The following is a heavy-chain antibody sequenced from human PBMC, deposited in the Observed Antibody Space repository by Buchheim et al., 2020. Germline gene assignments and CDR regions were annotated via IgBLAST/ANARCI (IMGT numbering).Heavy chain of an antibody. J-gene: IGHJ6*02. CDR2: INSDGSST. V-gene: IGHV3-74*01. CDR1: GFTFSSYW. D-gene: IGHD3-3*01. Sequence: EVQLVESGGGLVQPGGSLRLSCAAPGFTFSSYWMHWVRQAPGKGLVWVSRINSDGSSTSYADSVKGRFTISRDNAKNTLYLQMNSLRAEDTAVYYCARDQGDFWSGYYFYYYYGMDVWGQGTT. CDR3: ARDQGDFWSGYYFYYYYGMDV.